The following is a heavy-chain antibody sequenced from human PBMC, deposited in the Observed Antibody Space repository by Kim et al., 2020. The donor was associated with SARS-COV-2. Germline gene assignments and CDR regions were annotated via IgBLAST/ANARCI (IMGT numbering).Heavy chain of an antibody. CDR2: ISYDGSNK. Sequence: GGSLRLSCAASGFTFSSYGMHWVRQAPGKGLEWVAVISYDGSNKYYADSVKGRFTISRDNSKNTLYLQMNSLRAEDTAVYYCAKGGTLLWFGEMGTYFDYWGQGTLVTVSS. CDR3: AKGGTLLWFGEMGTYFDY. D-gene: IGHD3-10*01. CDR1: GFTFSSYG. J-gene: IGHJ4*02. V-gene: IGHV3-30*18.